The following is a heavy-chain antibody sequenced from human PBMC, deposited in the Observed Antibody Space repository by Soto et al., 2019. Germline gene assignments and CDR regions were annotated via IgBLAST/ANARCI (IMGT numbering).Heavy chain of an antibody. Sequence: QVTLKESGPVLVKPTETLTLTCTVSGFSLSNARMGVSWIRQPPGKALEWLAHIFSNDEKSYSTSLKSRLNSHNDTYKCQVLHTITNMDPVDTATYYCARTLRDYGGNSFNWDFDLWGRGTLVTVSP. J-gene: IGHJ2*01. D-gene: IGHD4-17*01. CDR2: IFSNDEK. CDR1: GFSLSNARMG. V-gene: IGHV2-26*01. CDR3: ARTLRDYGGNSFNWDFDL.